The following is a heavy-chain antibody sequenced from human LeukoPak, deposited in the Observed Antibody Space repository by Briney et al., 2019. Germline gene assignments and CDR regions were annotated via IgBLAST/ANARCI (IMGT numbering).Heavy chain of an antibody. Sequence: GGSLRLSCAASGFTFSSYSMKWVRQAPGKGLEWVSYISSTSNTIYYADSVKGRFTISGDNAKNSLYLQMNSLRAEDTAVYYCARDSSSYGRKIDYWGQGTLVTVSS. V-gene: IGHV3-48*01. CDR2: ISSTSNTI. J-gene: IGHJ4*02. CDR3: ARDSSSYGRKIDY. CDR1: GFTFSSYS. D-gene: IGHD5-18*01.